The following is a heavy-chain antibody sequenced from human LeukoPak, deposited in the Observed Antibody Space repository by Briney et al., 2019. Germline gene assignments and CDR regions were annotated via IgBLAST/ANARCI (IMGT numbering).Heavy chain of an antibody. V-gene: IGHV3-64*01. CDR1: GFTFSSYA. Sequence: GGSLRLSCAASGFTFSSYAMHWVRQAPGKGLEYVSAISSNGGSTYYANSVKGRFTISRDNSKNTLYLQMGSLRAEDMAVYYCARSRYGSGSYYPFDYWGQGTLVTVSS. CDR2: ISSNGGST. D-gene: IGHD3-10*01. CDR3: ARSRYGSGSYYPFDY. J-gene: IGHJ4*02.